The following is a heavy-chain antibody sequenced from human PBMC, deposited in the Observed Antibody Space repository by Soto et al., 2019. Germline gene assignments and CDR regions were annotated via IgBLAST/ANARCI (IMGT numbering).Heavy chain of an antibody. CDR2: IDPRDSYV. J-gene: IGHJ5*02. D-gene: IGHD2-2*01. Sequence: LGESLKISCTGFGYTFTTFWISWVRQMPGKGLEWMGRIDPRDSYVNYSPSFQGHVTISLDKSISTAYLQWGSLKASDTAMYYCARLFCSTTTCDSWFDPWGQGTLVTSPQ. CDR1: GYTFTTFW. V-gene: IGHV5-10-1*01. CDR3: ARLFCSTTTCDSWFDP.